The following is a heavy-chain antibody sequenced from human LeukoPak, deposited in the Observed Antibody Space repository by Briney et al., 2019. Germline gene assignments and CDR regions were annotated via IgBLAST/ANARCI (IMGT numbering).Heavy chain of an antibody. J-gene: IGHJ6*04. CDR2: ISSDGSSK. D-gene: IGHD4-23*01. CDR1: GFIFSTYV. Sequence: GRSLRLSCAASGFIFSTYVTHCVRQAPGKGLEWVAFISSDGSSKYYTDSVKGRFTISRDNSKNTLYLQMDSLRAEDTAVYYCAKDLPGNPEDHYYGMDVWGKGTTVTVSS. CDR3: AKDLPGNPEDHYYGMDV. V-gene: IGHV3-30-3*02.